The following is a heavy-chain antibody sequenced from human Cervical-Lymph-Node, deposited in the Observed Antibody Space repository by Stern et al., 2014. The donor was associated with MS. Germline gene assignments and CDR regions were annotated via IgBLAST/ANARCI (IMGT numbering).Heavy chain of an antibody. D-gene: IGHD3-16*01. J-gene: IGHJ6*02. CDR2: IRSSGSTT. Sequence: QVQLVQSGGGLVKPGGSLRLSCAASGFTFSDYYMSWVRQAPGKGLEWVSHIRSSGSTTYYADSVKGRFTISRDNAKNSLFLQMNSLRAEDTAVYYCARGGTYYYYGMDVWGQGTTVTVSS. CDR3: ARGGTYYYYGMDV. CDR1: GFTFSDYY. V-gene: IGHV3-11*01.